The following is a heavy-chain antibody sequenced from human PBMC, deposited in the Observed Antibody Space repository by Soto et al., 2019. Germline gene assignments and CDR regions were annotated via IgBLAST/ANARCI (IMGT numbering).Heavy chain of an antibody. CDR1: GYTFNTYD. CDR3: ARRKERSGPHYFDY. V-gene: IGHV1-8*01. Sequence: ASVKVSCKASGYTFNTYDISWVRQATGQGLEWMGWMNPYSGNTGYAQKFQGRVTVTRNTSISTVYMELSGLRPDDTAVYYCARRKERSGPHYFDYWGQGSQVTSPQ. D-gene: IGHD6-25*01. J-gene: IGHJ4*02. CDR2: MNPYSGNT.